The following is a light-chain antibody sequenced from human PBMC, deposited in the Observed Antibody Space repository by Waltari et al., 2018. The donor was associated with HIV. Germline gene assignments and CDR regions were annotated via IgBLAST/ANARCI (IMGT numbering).Light chain of an antibody. CDR2: DAS. Sequence: EIVLTQSPGTLSLSPGASVTLSCRASQSVDRRLLAWYQQKPGQPPRPLIYDASNRAPGIPDRFGGSGSGADSTLTISRLEPEDFALYYCHQYVSFPLTFGGGTKVEI. V-gene: IGKV3-20*01. CDR1: QSVDRRL. CDR3: HQYVSFPLT. J-gene: IGKJ4*01.